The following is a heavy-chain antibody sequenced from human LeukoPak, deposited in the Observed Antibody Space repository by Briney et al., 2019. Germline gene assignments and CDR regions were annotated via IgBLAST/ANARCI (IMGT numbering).Heavy chain of an antibody. CDR3: AKAHSGSFYSGIH. CDR2: ISGGGDIT. CDR1: GFTFSSYA. D-gene: IGHD1-26*01. V-gene: IGHV3-23*01. Sequence: GGSLRLSCAASGFTFSSYAMNWVRQAPGKGLEWVSAISGGGDITYYAGSVKGRFTISRDNSKNALYLQVSSLRADDTAVYYCAKAHSGSFYSGIHWGQGTLVTVSS. J-gene: IGHJ4*02.